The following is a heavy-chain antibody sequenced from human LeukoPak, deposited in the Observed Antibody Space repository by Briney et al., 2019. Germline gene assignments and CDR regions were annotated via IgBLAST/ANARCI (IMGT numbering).Heavy chain of an antibody. CDR3: AREGQDIVVVVAAPDAFDI. CDR2: ISSSSSYI. D-gene: IGHD2-15*01. Sequence: AGGSLRLSCAASGFTFSSYSMNWVRQAPGKGLAWVSSISSSSSYIYYADSVKGRFTISRDNAKNSLYLQMNSLRAEDTAVYYCAREGQDIVVVVAAPDAFDIWGQGTMVTVSS. V-gene: IGHV3-21*01. CDR1: GFTFSSYS. J-gene: IGHJ3*02.